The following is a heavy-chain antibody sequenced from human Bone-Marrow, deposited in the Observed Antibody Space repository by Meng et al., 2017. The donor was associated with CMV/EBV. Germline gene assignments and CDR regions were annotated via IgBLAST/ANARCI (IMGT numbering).Heavy chain of an antibody. CDR1: GFTFDDYA. Sequence: GESLKISCAASGFTFDDYAMSWVRQAPGKGLEWVSVIYSGGSSTYYADSVKGRFTISRDNSKNTLYLQMNSLRAEDTAVYYCAKDMGYCSSTSCPSPPLYYYGMDVWGQGTTVTVS. J-gene: IGHJ6*02. V-gene: IGHV3-23*03. D-gene: IGHD2-2*01. CDR3: AKDMGYCSSTSCPSPPLYYYGMDV. CDR2: IYSGGSST.